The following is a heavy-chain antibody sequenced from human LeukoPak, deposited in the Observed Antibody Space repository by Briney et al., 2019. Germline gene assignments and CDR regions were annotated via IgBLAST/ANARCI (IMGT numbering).Heavy chain of an antibody. J-gene: IGHJ4*02. D-gene: IGHD2-15*01. CDR2: INQDGSEK. CDR1: GFTFNNYW. Sequence: GGSLRLSCVASGFTFNNYWMNWVRQAPGKGLEWVANINQDGSEKYYVDSVKGRFTISRDNAKNSLYLQMNSLRAEDTAMYYCVRKRGYCNGGSCYTFLDSWGQGTLVTVSS. V-gene: IGHV3-7*03. CDR3: VRKRGYCNGGSCYTFLDS.